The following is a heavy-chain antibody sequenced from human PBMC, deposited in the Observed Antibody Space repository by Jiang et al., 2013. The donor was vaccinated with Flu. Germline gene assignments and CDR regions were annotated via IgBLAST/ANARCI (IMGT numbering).Heavy chain of an antibody. Sequence: VQLVESGGGVVQPGRSLRLSCAASGFTFSSYAMHWVRQAPGKGLEWVAVISYDGSNKYYADSVKGRFTISRDNSKNTLYLQMNSLRAEDTAVYYCAREWGRGWYGFLFDYWGQGTLVTVS. J-gene: IGHJ4*02. CDR1: GFTFSSYA. CDR3: AREWGRGWYGFLFDY. V-gene: IGHV3-30*04. CDR2: ISYDGSNK. D-gene: IGHD6-19*01.